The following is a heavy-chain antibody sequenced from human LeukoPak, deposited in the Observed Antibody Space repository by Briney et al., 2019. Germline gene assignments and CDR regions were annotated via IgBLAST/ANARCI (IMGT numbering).Heavy chain of an antibody. D-gene: IGHD4-17*01. CDR2: MNPNSGNT. CDR3: ARAFHDYGDYIRYYYGMDV. CDR1: GYTFTSYD. V-gene: IGHV1-8*01. Sequence: HRASVKVSCKASGYTFTSYDINWVRQATGQGLEWMGWMNPNSGNTGYAQKFQGRVTTTRNTSISTAYMELSSLRSEDTAVYYCARAFHDYGDYIRYYYGMDVWGQGTTVTVSS. J-gene: IGHJ6*02.